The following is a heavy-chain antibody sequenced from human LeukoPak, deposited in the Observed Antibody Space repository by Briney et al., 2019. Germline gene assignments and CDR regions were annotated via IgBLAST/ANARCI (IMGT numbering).Heavy chain of an antibody. D-gene: IGHD2/OR15-2a*01. V-gene: IGHV1-2*02. CDR3: AKGKLWSGKMFDS. CDR2: NNHDTGGS. Sequence: GGSVSDSCKTSGYTFTTSHNHWVRQAPGQELEGMGCNNHDTGGSTHAQKFQVRLTMPRDTSTRTAYMALSGLTDDETARYYFAKGKLWSGKMFDSWGQGTLVIVSS. CDR1: GYTFTTSH. J-gene: IGHJ4*02.